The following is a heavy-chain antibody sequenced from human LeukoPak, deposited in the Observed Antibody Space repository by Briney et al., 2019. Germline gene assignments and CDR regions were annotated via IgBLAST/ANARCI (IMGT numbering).Heavy chain of an antibody. CDR1: GFSFSSYS. J-gene: IGHJ3*01. D-gene: IGHD5-18*01. V-gene: IGHV3-48*02. CDR3: ARDFRYSLDPSIQGYDL. Sequence: GGSLRLSCVASGFSFSSYSINWVRRAPGKGLEWAAYISRRSSMMYYADSVKGRFTTSRDNAKNSLYLQMNSLGDEDTAVYYCARDFRYSLDPSIQGYDLWGQGTLVTVSS. CDR2: ISRRSSMM.